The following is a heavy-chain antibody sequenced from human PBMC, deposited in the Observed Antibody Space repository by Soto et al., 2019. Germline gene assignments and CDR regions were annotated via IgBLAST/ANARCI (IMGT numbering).Heavy chain of an antibody. D-gene: IGHD5-18*01. CDR2: MSYTGNT. CDR3: ARADTTIVTLAQ. V-gene: IGHV4-59*01. Sequence: SETLSLTCTVSGGSISGYFWNWIRQPPGKGLEWIGYMSYTGNTNYNPSLTSRVSISVDTSKNQFSLNLNSVTAADTAVYYCARADTTIVTLAQWGQGTPVPVSS. J-gene: IGHJ4*02. CDR1: GGSISGYF.